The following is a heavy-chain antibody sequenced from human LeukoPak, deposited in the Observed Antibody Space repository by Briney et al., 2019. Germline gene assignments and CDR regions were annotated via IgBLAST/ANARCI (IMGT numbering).Heavy chain of an antibody. CDR1: GFTFSSYG. Sequence: GGSLRLSCAASGFTFSSYGMNWVRQAPGKGLEWVSSISSSSSYMYYADSVKGRFTISRDNAKNSLYLQMNSLRAEDTAVYYCARGSDYGDYVWWFDPWGQGALVTVSS. CDR3: ARGSDYGDYVWWFDP. J-gene: IGHJ5*02. CDR2: ISSSSSYM. D-gene: IGHD4-17*01. V-gene: IGHV3-21*01.